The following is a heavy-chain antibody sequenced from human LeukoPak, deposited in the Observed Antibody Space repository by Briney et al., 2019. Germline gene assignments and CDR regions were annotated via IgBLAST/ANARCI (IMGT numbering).Heavy chain of an antibody. CDR3: AKATGNLGN. CDR1: GFIFRNYG. D-gene: IGHD1-1*01. J-gene: IGHJ4*02. Sequence: GGSVRLSCAASGFIFRNYGMHWVRQAPGKGLEWLTVITDDGYNQYYADSVKGRFTVSRDNSKSTLYLQMISLTVEDTAKYYCAKATGNLGNWGQGTLVTVSS. CDR2: ITDDGYNQ. V-gene: IGHV3-30*18.